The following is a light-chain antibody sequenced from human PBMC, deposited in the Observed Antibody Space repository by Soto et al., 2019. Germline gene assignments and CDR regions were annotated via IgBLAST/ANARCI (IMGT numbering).Light chain of an antibody. CDR1: QSVSSNY. V-gene: IGKV3-20*01. Sequence: EIVLTQSPGTLSLSPGERATLSCRASQSVSSNYLAWYQQKLGQAPRLLIYDASSRATGIPDRFSGSGSGTDFTLTISRLEPEDFAVYYCQQYGNSPLTFGGGTKVDIK. CDR2: DAS. J-gene: IGKJ4*01. CDR3: QQYGNSPLT.